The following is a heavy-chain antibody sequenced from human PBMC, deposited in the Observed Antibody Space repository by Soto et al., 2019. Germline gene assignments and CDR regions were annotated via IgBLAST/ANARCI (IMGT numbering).Heavy chain of an antibody. CDR3: ARNPTYYGGNSEGYFDY. V-gene: IGHV2-70*01. D-gene: IGHD4-17*01. Sequence: SGPTLVNPTQTLTLTCTFSGFSLSTSGMCVSWIRQPPGKALEWLALIDWDDDKYYSTSLRTRPTVSKDTSKKQVVLTMTNMDPVDTATYYCARNPTYYGGNSEGYFDYWGQGTLVTVSS. CDR1: GFSLSTSGMC. J-gene: IGHJ4*02. CDR2: IDWDDDK.